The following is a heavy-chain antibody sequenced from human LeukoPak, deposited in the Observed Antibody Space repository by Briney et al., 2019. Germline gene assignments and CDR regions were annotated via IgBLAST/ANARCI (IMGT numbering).Heavy chain of an antibody. CDR3: ARDLSVAGTDDAFDI. D-gene: IGHD6-19*01. V-gene: IGHV1-18*01. Sequence: ASVKVSCKASGYTFTSYGISWVRQAPGQGLEGIGWISAYNGNTNYAQKLQGRVTMTTDTSTSTAYMELRSLRSDDTAVYYCARDLSVAGTDDAFDIWGQGTMVTVSS. CDR1: GYTFTSYG. J-gene: IGHJ3*02. CDR2: ISAYNGNT.